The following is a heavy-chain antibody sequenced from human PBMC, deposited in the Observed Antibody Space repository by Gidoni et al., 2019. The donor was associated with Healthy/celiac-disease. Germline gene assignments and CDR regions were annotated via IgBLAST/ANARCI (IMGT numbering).Heavy chain of an antibody. CDR3: AGRNLDLPSIAAPSTWVDP. D-gene: IGHD6-6*01. CDR1: GGSISSYY. CDR2: IYYSGST. J-gene: IGHJ5*02. Sequence: QVQLQESGPGLVKPSETLSLTCTVSGGSISSYYWSWIRQPPGKGLEWIGYIYYSGSTNYNPSLKSRVTISVDTSKNQFSLKLSSVTAADTAVYYCAGRNLDLPSIAAPSTWVDPWGQGTLVTVSS. V-gene: IGHV4-59*01.